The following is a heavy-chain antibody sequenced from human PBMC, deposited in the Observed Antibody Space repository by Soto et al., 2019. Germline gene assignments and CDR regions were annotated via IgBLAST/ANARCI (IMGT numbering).Heavy chain of an antibody. CDR1: GFAFSDYC. CDR2: MSSSSSYT. Sequence: GGSLRLSCAASGFAFSDYCMSWIRQAPGKGLEWVSYMSSSSSYTNYADSVKGRFTISRDNAKNSLYLQMNSLRAEDTAVYYCARDSVYYGDYELNYFDYWGQGT. J-gene: IGHJ4*02. CDR3: ARDSVYYGDYELNYFDY. V-gene: IGHV3-11*05. D-gene: IGHD4-17*01.